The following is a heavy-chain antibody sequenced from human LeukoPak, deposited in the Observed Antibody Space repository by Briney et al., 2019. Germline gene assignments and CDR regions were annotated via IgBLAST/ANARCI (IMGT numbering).Heavy chain of an antibody. Sequence: GGSLRLSCAVFGFPVSGNYMSWVRQAPGKGLEWVAGISHEGNDKYYADSVKGRFTISRDNSKNTLYLQMNSLRPEDTAVYYCAKADPPSSIVAAYPDYWGQGTLVTVSS. CDR3: AKADPPSSIVAAYPDY. CDR2: ISHEGNDK. V-gene: IGHV3-30*18. CDR1: GFPVSGNY. J-gene: IGHJ4*02. D-gene: IGHD6-13*01.